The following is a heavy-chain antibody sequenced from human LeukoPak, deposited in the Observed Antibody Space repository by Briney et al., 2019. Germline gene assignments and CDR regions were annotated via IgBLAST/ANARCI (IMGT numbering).Heavy chain of an antibody. CDR2: IYYSGST. CDR1: GGSISSGDYY. J-gene: IGHJ6*02. CDR3: ARVGGYYYGMDV. D-gene: IGHD3-10*01. V-gene: IGHV4-30-4*08. Sequence: SQTLSLTCTVSGGSISSGDYYWSWIRQPPGKGLEWIGYIYYSGSTNYNPSLKSRVTISVDTSKNQFSLKLSSVTAADTAVYYCARVGGYYYGMDVWGQGTTVTVSS.